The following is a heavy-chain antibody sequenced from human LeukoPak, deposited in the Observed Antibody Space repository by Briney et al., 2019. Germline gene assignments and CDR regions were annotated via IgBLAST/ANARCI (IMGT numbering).Heavy chain of an antibody. J-gene: IGHJ4*02. CDR3: AKASWVSTADAVL. CDR1: GFTSSSYA. Sequence: GGSLRLSCVASGFTSSSYAMSWVRETPARGLEWVSSLRGNGDAFYADSVKGRFTLSRDESRNTVYLQLNKLRVEDTAIYYCAKASWVSTADAVLWGQGTVVTVSS. V-gene: IGHV3-23*01. D-gene: IGHD3-16*01. CDR2: LRGNGDA.